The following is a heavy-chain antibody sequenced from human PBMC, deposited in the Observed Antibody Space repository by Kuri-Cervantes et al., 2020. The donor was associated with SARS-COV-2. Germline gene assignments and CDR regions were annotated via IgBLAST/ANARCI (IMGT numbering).Heavy chain of an antibody. J-gene: IGHJ3*02. CDR3: ASFFQEEYAFDI. D-gene: IGHD3-3*01. Sequence: GESLKISCAASGFSLSRYTMNWVRQAPGEALEWVSSISGSGSYIYYADSVKGRFTISKESGENSLYLHMNSLRGDDTAVYYCASFFQEEYAFDIWGQGTMVTVSS. CDR2: ISGSGSYI. V-gene: IGHV3-21*01. CDR1: GFSLSRYT.